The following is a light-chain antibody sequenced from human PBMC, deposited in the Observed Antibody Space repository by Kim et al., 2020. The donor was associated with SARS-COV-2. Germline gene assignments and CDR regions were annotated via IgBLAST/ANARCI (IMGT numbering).Light chain of an antibody. Sequence: TVERAPLACRASQTINNKLVWYQHKPGQAPRLFIYDATTRATGVPARFIGSGSETDFTLTISSLQSEDFAVYYWQQSNDWPPLTFGQATKVDI. CDR3: QQSNDWPPLT. V-gene: IGKV3-15*01. J-gene: IGKJ1*01. CDR1: QTINNK. CDR2: DAT.